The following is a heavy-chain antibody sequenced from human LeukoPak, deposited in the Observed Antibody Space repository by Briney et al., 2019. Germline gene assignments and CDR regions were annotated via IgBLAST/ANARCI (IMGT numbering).Heavy chain of an antibody. CDR1: GYTFTDYY. J-gene: IGHJ4*02. D-gene: IGHD2-2*02. Sequence: ASVKVSCKTSGYTFTDYYMHWLRQAPGQGLEWVGRIDPNTGGTNFAQKFQVRVTMTRDTSISTVYMELTGLRSDDTAVYYCARVPDPYTTSRFHYWGQGTLVTVSS. CDR2: IDPNTGGT. V-gene: IGHV1-2*02. CDR3: ARVPDPYTTSRFHY.